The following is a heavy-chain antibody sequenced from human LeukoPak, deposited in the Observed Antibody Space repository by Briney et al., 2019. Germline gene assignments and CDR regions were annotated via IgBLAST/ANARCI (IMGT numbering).Heavy chain of an antibody. Sequence: SETLSLTCTVSGGSISSYYWSWIRQPPGKGLEWIGYIYYSGSTNYNPSLKSRVTISVDTSKNQFSLKLSSVTAADTAVYYCARAARDYGPYNWFDPWGQGTPVTVSS. V-gene: IGHV4-59*01. J-gene: IGHJ5*02. CDR3: ARAARDYGPYNWFDP. CDR1: GGSISSYY. CDR2: IYYSGST. D-gene: IGHD4-17*01.